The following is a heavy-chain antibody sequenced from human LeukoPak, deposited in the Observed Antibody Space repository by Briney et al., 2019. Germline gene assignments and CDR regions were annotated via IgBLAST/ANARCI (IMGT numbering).Heavy chain of an antibody. CDR2: IYYSGST. CDR1: GGSISSYY. Sequence: SETLSLTCTVSGGSISSYYWSWIRQPPGKGLEWIGYIYYSGSTNYNPSIKSRVTISVDTSKNQFSLKLSSVTAADTAVYYCARYDYVWGSHFDYWGQGTLVTVSS. D-gene: IGHD3-16*01. V-gene: IGHV4-59*01. CDR3: ARYDYVWGSHFDY. J-gene: IGHJ4*02.